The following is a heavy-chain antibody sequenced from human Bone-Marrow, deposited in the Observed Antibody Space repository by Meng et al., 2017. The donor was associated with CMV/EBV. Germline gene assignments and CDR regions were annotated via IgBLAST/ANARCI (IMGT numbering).Heavy chain of an antibody. CDR1: GGSFSGYY. V-gene: IGHV4-34*01. CDR3: ARGWLTLY. J-gene: IGHJ4*02. Sequence: SLRLSCAHYGGSFSGYYWSWYRQPPVKGLEWIGEINHSRSTNYNPSLKSRVTIPVDTYKNQFSLKLSSVTAADTAVYYCARGWLTLYWGQGTLVTFYS. D-gene: IGHD3-16*01. CDR2: INHSRST.